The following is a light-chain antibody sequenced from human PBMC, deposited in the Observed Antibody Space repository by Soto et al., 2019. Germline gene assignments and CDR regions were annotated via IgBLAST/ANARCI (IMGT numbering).Light chain of an antibody. CDR2: KVS. J-gene: IGKJ1*01. Sequence: DIQMTQSTSTLSGSVGDRVTITCRASQTISSWLAWYQQKPGKAPKLLIYKVSTLKSGVPSRFSGSGSGTEFTLTISSLRPDDFATYYCQHYNSYSEAFGQGTKV. V-gene: IGKV1-5*03. CDR1: QTISSW. CDR3: QHYNSYSEA.